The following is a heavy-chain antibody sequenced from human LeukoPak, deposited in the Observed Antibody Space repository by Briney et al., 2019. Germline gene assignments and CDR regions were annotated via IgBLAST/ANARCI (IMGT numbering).Heavy chain of an antibody. CDR1: GFTVSSNY. CDR3: ARDGAIYSSSWLTFDY. J-gene: IGHJ4*02. CDR2: IYSGGST. Sequence: PGGSLRLSCAASGFTVSSNYMSWVRQAPGKGLEWVSVIYSGGSTYYADSVKGRFTIARDNSKNPLYLQMNSLRAEDTAVYYCARDGAIYSSSWLTFDYWGQGTLVTVSS. D-gene: IGHD6-13*01. V-gene: IGHV3-53*01.